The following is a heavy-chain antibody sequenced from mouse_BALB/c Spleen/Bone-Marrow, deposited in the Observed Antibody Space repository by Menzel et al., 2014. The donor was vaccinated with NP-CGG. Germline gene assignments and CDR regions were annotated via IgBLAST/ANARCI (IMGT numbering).Heavy chain of an antibody. CDR2: INPGSGGT. Sequence: QVQLQQSGAELVRPGTSVRVPCKASGYAFTNYLIEWVKQRPGQGLEWIGVINPGSGGTNYNEKFRGKATLAAYKSSSTAYVQLSSLTSDDSAVYFCARGGDYGFMDYWGQGTSVTVSS. D-gene: IGHD1-2*01. J-gene: IGHJ4*01. V-gene: IGHV1-54*01. CDR3: ARGGDYGFMDY. CDR1: GYAFTNYL.